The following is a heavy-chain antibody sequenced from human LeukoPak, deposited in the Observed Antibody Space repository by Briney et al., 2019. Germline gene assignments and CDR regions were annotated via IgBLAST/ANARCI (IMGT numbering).Heavy chain of an antibody. Sequence: PGGSLRLSCAALGFTVNSNYMTWVRQAPGKGLEWVSVIYRGGNTYYADSVKGRFSISRDNSKNTVNLQMNSLRAEDTAVYYCATFSYAGNAGGSAGSWGQGTLVTVSS. J-gene: IGHJ5*02. CDR2: IYRGGNT. V-gene: IGHV3-53*01. D-gene: IGHD4-23*01. CDR1: GFTVNSNY. CDR3: ATFSYAGNAGGSAGS.